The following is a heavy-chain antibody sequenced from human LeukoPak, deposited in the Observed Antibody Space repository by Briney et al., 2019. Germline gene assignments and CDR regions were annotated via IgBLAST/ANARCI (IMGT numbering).Heavy chain of an antibody. CDR1: GGSFSGYY. Sequence: PSETLSLTCAVYGGSFSGYYWSWIRQPPGKGLEWIGEINHSESTNYNPSLKSRVTISVDTSKNQFSLKLSSVTAADTAVYYCARVSITGTIQWFDPWGQGTLVTVSS. V-gene: IGHV4-34*01. CDR3: ARVSITGTIQWFDP. D-gene: IGHD1-7*01. J-gene: IGHJ5*02. CDR2: INHSEST.